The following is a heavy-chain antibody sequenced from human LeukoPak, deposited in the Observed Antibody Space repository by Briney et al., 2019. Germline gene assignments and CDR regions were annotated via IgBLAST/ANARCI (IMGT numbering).Heavy chain of an antibody. V-gene: IGHV3-23*01. CDR1: GFTFSSYW. J-gene: IGHJ4*02. Sequence: GGSLRLSCAASGFTFSSYWMSRVRQAPGKGLEWVSAISGSGGSTYYADSVKGRSTISRDNSKNTLYLQMNSLRAEDTAVYYCAKALYGDYVETYFDYWGQGTLVTVSS. D-gene: IGHD4-17*01. CDR2: ISGSGGST. CDR3: AKALYGDYVETYFDY.